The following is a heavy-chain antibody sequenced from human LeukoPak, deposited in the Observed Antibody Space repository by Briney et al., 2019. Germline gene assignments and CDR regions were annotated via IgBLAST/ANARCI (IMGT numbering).Heavy chain of an antibody. CDR2: ISGSGSDI. V-gene: IGHV3-21*01. J-gene: IGHJ3*01. Sequence: GGSLRLSCAASGFTFRTYALHWVRQAPGKGLEWVSAISGSGSDIYYADSVKGRFTISRDNPKRSLYLQMNSLRAEDTAVYYCARRTFPNDAFDVWGQGTVVTVSS. CDR3: ARRTFPNDAFDV. D-gene: IGHD1-7*01. CDR1: GFTFRTYA.